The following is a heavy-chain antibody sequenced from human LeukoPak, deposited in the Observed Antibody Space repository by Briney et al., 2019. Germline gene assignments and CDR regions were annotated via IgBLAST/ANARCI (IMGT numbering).Heavy chain of an antibody. CDR3: ARGWQINSSGGFVDP. Sequence: GASLTVSCQASGYGFSDYYVHWMRQAPGQGLEWMGWINPRSGGTIYAQKFQGRVSMTRDTFTTTAYMEIHSLISDDTAIYYCARGWQINSSGGFVDPWGQGTLITVSS. CDR1: GYGFSDYY. J-gene: IGHJ5*02. V-gene: IGHV1-2*02. CDR2: INPRSGGT. D-gene: IGHD6-6*01.